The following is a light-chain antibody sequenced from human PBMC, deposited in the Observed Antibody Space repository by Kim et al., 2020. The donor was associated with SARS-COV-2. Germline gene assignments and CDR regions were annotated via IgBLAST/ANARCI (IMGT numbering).Light chain of an antibody. V-gene: IGLV2-8*01. CDR2: EVS. J-gene: IGLJ2*01. CDR3: SSYAGSNKV. CDR1: SSDVGGYNY. Sequence: PGQSVTISCTGTSSDVGGYNYVSWYQQHPGKAPKLVIYEVSKRPSGVPDRFSGSKSGNTASLTVSGLQAEDEADYYCSSYAGSNKVFGGGTQLTVL.